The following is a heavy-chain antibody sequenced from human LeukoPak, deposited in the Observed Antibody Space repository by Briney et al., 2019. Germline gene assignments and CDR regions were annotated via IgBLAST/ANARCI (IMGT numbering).Heavy chain of an antibody. D-gene: IGHD5-18*01. V-gene: IGHV3-21*01. Sequence: GGSLRLSCAASGFTFSSYSMNWVRQAPGKGLEWDSSISSSSSYIYYADSVKGRFTISRDNAKNSLYLQMNSLRAEDTAVYYCARLGYSYGASLVDYWGQGTLVTVSS. J-gene: IGHJ4*02. CDR1: GFTFSSYS. CDR3: ARLGYSYGASLVDY. CDR2: ISSSSSYI.